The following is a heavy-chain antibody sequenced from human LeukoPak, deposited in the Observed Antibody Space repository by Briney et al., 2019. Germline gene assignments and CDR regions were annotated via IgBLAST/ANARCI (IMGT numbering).Heavy chain of an antibody. CDR1: GFTFSSYD. V-gene: IGHV3-13*01. CDR3: ARGPTYYYGMDV. Sequence: GGSLRLSCAASGFTFSSYDMPWVRQATGKGLEWVSAIGTAGDTYYPGSVKGRFTTSRENAKNSLYLQMNSLRAGDTAVYYCARGPTYYYGMDVWGQGTTVAVSS. CDR2: IGTAGDT. J-gene: IGHJ6*02.